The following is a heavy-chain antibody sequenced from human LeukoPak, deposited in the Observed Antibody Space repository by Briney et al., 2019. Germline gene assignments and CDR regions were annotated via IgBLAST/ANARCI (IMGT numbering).Heavy chain of an antibody. V-gene: IGHV3-20*01. CDR3: ARVAGGITGTTWYDY. CDR2: INWNGGST. J-gene: IGHJ4*02. Sequence: GGSLRLSCAASGFTLDDYGMSWVRQAPGKGLEWVSGINWNGGSTGYADSVKGRFTISRDNAKNSLYLQMNSLRAEDTALYHCARVAGGITGTTWYDYRGQGTLVSDPS. CDR1: GFTLDDYG. D-gene: IGHD1-7*01.